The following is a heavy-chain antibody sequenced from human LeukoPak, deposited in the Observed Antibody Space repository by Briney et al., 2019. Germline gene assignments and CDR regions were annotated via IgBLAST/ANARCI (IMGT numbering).Heavy chain of an antibody. D-gene: IGHD6-19*01. CDR2: IWYGGSNK. J-gene: IGHJ6*03. CDR1: GFTFSSYG. Sequence: PGGSLRLSCAASGFTFSSYGMHWVRQAPGKGLEWVAVIWYGGSNKYYADSVKGRFTISRDNSKNTLYLQMNSLRAEDTAVYYCAKEESSGWYVSTTSIGYYMDVWGKGTTVTVSS. CDR3: AKEESSGWYVSTTSIGYYMDV. V-gene: IGHV3-30*02.